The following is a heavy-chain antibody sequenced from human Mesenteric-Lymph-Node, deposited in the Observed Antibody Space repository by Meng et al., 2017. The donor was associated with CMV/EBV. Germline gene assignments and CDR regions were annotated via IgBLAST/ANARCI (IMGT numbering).Heavy chain of an antibody. CDR3: ARYGLINYFYYGMDV. CDR2: IRYDGNNK. CDR1: GFSFSSYG. Sequence: GESLKISCAASGFSFSSYGMHWVRQAPGKGLEWVAFIRYDGNNKYHADSVKGRFTISRDNSKNTLYLQMNSLRAEDTAVYYCARYGLINYFYYGMDVWGQGTTVTVSS. D-gene: IGHD3-10*01. V-gene: IGHV3-30*02. J-gene: IGHJ6*02.